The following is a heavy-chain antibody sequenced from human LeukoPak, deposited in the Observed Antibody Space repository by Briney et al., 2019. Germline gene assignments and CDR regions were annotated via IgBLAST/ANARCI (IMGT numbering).Heavy chain of an antibody. Sequence: GASVKVSCKASGYTFTSYYMHWVRQAPGQGLEWMGIINPSGGSTSYAQKFQGRVTMTRDTSTSTVYMELSSLRSEDTAVYYCAREGIPAAIDTSKYFQHWGQGTLVTVSS. CDR1: GYTFTSYY. J-gene: IGHJ1*01. CDR2: INPSGGST. D-gene: IGHD2-2*02. CDR3: AREGIPAAIDTSKYFQH. V-gene: IGHV1-46*01.